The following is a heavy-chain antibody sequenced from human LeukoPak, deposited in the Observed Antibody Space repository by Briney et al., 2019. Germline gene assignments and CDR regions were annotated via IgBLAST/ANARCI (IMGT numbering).Heavy chain of an antibody. J-gene: IGHJ5*02. CDR2: INIGGTNT. V-gene: IGHV3-11*01. Sequence: GGSLRLSCAGSGFPFNDYYMSWIRQAPGKGLEWLSYINIGGTNTHYADSVKGRFTISRDNAKQSLYLEMNNLRAEDTAVYYCATDGAGFDTWGQGVLVTVSS. CDR3: ATDGAGFDT. CDR1: GFPFNDYY.